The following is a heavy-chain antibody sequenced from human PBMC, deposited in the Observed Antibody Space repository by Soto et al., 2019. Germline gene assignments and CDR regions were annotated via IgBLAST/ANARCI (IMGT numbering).Heavy chain of an antibody. J-gene: IGHJ6*02. Sequence: PSEALSLTCDVSGGSISSGGYYLSWIRQHPGKVLEWIGYIYYIGSTYYNPSLKSRVTISVDTSKNLFSLKLSSVTAADTAVYYCARLKLGAGRDYYYYYGMDVWGQGTTVTVSS. D-gene: IGHD3-16*01. V-gene: IGHV4-31*11. CDR2: IYYIGST. CDR1: GGSISSGGYY. CDR3: ARLKLGAGRDYYYYYGMDV.